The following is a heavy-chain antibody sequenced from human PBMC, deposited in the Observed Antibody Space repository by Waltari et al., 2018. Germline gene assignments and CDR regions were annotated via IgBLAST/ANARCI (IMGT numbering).Heavy chain of an antibody. J-gene: IGHJ4*02. CDR1: GFTFNNYW. V-gene: IGHV3-74*03. Sequence: EVRLVESGGGLVQPGGSLRLSCAASGFTFNNYWIHWVRHATGKGLVWVAYVNNEGTHTAYVDAVKGRFTASRDNAKNTLYLQMNSLRVEDTAVYYCARGGLAGATPDYWGQGTLVTVSS. D-gene: IGHD1-26*01. CDR3: ARGGLAGATPDY. CDR2: VNNEGTHT.